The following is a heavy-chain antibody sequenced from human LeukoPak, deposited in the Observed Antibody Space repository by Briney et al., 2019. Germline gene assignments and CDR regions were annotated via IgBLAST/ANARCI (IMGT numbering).Heavy chain of an antibody. V-gene: IGHV3-30*02. CDR3: AREGGTVVVGRFDY. CDR1: GIDFRASG. D-gene: IGHD2-2*01. Sequence: GGSLTLSCAASGIDFRASGMHWLRQAPGMGLEGVTFIQTDGSDKYYAASVAGRFTISKDNSKNTVYLHMNSLRPDDTALYYCAREGGTVVVGRFDYWGQGTLVTVSS. CDR2: IQTDGSDK. J-gene: IGHJ4*02.